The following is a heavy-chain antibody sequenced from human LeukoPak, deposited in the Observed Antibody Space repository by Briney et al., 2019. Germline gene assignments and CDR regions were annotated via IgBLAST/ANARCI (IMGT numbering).Heavy chain of an antibody. CDR2: INHSGST. Sequence: GSLRLSCAASGFTFSSYSMNWVRQAPGKGLEWSGEINHSGSTNYNPSLKSRVTISVDTSKNQFSLKLSSVTAADTAVYYCASLRSRIPYYYYYMDVWGKGTTVTVSS. J-gene: IGHJ6*03. CDR1: GFTFSSYS. D-gene: IGHD4-17*01. V-gene: IGHV4-34*01. CDR3: ASLRSRIPYYYYYMDV.